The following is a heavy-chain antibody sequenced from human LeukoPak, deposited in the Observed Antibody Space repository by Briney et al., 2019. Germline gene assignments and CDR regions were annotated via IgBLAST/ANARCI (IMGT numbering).Heavy chain of an antibody. D-gene: IGHD5-18*01. CDR1: GFTFSSYA. J-gene: IGHJ3*02. CDR2: ISSSGSTI. V-gene: IGHV3-48*04. CDR3: ARESAMVTLHAFDI. Sequence: GGSLRLSCATSGFTFSSYAMSWVRQAPGKGLEWVSYISSSGSTIYYADSVKGRFTISRDNAKNSLYLQMNSLRAEDTAVYYCARESAMVTLHAFDIWGQGTMVTVSS.